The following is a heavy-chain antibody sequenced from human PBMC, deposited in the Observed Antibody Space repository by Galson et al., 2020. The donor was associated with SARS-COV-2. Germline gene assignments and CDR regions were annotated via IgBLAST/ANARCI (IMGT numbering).Heavy chain of an antibody. CDR1: GLTFSSHA. D-gene: IGHD6-19*01. CDR2: IFFDGSDK. J-gene: IGHJ4*02. V-gene: IGHV3-33*01. Sequence: GGSLRLSCAASGLTFSSHAMHWVRQAPGKGLESVAQIFFDGSDKYYGDSVKGRFTISRDSSKNTVYLQMNNLRADDTAVYYCARDGQTSSGWAFDYWGQGTLVTVSS. CDR3: ARDGQTSSGWAFDY.